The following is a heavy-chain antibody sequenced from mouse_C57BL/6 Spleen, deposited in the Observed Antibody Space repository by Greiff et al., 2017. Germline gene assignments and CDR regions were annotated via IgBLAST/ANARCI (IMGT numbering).Heavy chain of an antibody. CDR1: GYSITSGYY. CDR2: ISYDGSN. V-gene: IGHV3-6*01. D-gene: IGHD1-1*01. Sequence: EVQRVESGPGLVKPSQSLSLTCSVTGYSITSGYYWNWIRQFPGNKLEWMGYISYDGSNNYNPSLKNRISITRDTSKNQFFLKLNSVTTEDTATYYCGGYGSSYGSPWFAYWGQGTLVTVSA. CDR3: GGYGSSYGSPWFAY. J-gene: IGHJ3*01.